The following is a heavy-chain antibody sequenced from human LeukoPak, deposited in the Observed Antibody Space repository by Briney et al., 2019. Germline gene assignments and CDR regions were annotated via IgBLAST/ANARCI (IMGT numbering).Heavy chain of an antibody. CDR1: GGSVSSGSYY. CDR2: IYTSGST. D-gene: IGHD3-9*01. J-gene: IGHJ4*02. V-gene: IGHV4-61*02. Sequence: PSQTLSLTCTVSGGSVSSGSYYWSWIRQPAGKGLEWIGRIYTSGSTNYNPSLKSRVTISVDTSKNQFSLKLSPVTAADTAVYYCAGSTYYDILTGQERAFDYWGQGTLVTVSS. CDR3: AGSTYYDILTGQERAFDY.